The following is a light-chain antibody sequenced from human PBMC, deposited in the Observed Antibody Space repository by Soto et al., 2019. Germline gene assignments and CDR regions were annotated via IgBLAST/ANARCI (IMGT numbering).Light chain of an antibody. Sequence: EIVLTQSPATLCLSPGERATLSCRASQSVSSNLAWYQQKPGQAPRLLIYGASSRATGIPDRFSGSGSGTDFTLTISRLEPEDFAVYYCQQYGSSRTFGQGTKVDIK. J-gene: IGKJ1*01. CDR1: QSVSSN. CDR2: GAS. V-gene: IGKV3-20*01. CDR3: QQYGSSRT.